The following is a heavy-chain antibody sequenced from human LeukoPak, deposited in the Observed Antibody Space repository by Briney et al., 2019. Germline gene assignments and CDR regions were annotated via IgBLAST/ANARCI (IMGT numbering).Heavy chain of an antibody. D-gene: IGHD2-2*02. J-gene: IGHJ6*03. V-gene: IGHV3-30*02. CDR2: IRYDGSNK. Sequence: PGGSLRLSCAASGFTFSSYGMHWVRQAPGQGLEWVAFIRYDGSNKYYADSVKGRFTISRDNSKNTLYLQMNSLRAEDTAVYYCAKDYCSSTSCYTLGNYYYYMDVWGKGTTVTVSS. CDR1: GFTFSSYG. CDR3: AKDYCSSTSCYTLGNYYYYMDV.